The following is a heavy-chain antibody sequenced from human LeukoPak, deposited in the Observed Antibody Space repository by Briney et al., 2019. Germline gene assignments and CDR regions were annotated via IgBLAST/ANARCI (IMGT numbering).Heavy chain of an antibody. V-gene: IGHV1-46*01. CDR1: GYTFTSYY. CDR3: ARDGGYSSSWYDYYYYMDV. J-gene: IGHJ6*03. D-gene: IGHD6-13*01. Sequence: ASVKVSCKASGYTFTSYYMHWVRQAPGQGLECMGIINPSGGSTSYAQKFQGRVTMTRDTSTSTVYMELSSLRSEDTAVYYCARDGGYSSSWYDYYYYMDVWGKGTTVTVSS. CDR2: INPSGGST.